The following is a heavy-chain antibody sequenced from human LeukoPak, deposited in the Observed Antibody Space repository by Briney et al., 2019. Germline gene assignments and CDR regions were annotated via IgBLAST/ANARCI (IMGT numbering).Heavy chain of an antibody. D-gene: IGHD1-26*01. V-gene: IGHV4-61*01. CDR2: IYYSGSP. CDR1: GGSISSGSYY. CDR3: ARHGGSYSFDY. J-gene: IGHJ4*02. Sequence: PSETLSLTCTVSGGSISSGSYYWSWIRQPPGKGLEWIGYIYYSGSPNYNPSLKSRVTISVDTSKNQFSLKLSSVTAADTAVYYCARHGGSYSFDYWGQGTLVPVSS.